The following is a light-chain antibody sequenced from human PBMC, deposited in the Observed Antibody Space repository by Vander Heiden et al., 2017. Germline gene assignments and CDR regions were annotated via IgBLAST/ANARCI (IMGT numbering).Light chain of an antibody. J-gene: IGLJ2*01. V-gene: IGLV4-69*02. Sequence: QLVLAQSPSAPAPLGASAKPTCPLSSGHSNFVIAWHQQQPEKGPRFLMLLNSDGSHNKGVGIPVRFSGSSSGAERYLTISSLQSEDEDDYYCQSWGTGIVFGGGTKLTVL. CDR2: LNSDGSH. CDR3: QSWGTGIV. CDR1: SGHSNFV.